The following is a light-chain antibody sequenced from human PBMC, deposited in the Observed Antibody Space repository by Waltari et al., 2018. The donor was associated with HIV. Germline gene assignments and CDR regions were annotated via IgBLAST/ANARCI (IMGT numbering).Light chain of an antibody. J-gene: IGKJ1*01. CDR1: QSVSSN. CDR2: GAS. V-gene: IGKV3-15*01. CDR3: QQYNNWPQT. Sequence: ETMMTQSPASLSVSPGERATLSCRASQSVSSNLAWYQQKPGQAPRLLIYGASTRATAIPARVSGSGSGTEFTLTISSLQSEDIAIYYCQQYNNWPQTFGQGTKLEIK.